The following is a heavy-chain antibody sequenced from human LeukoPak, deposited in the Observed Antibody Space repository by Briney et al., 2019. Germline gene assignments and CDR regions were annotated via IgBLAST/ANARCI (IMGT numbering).Heavy chain of an antibody. J-gene: IGHJ4*02. Sequence: PSETLSLTCSVSGGSISSGDYFWTWIRQPPGKGLEYIGYIYYSGTTYYNPSLKSRITMSVDMSANQFSLRLTSVSAADTAVYYCTRAYWIGFHFDSWGQGILVSVSS. CDR2: IYYSGTT. V-gene: IGHV4-30-4*01. CDR3: TRAYWIGFHFDS. D-gene: IGHD3-3*01. CDR1: GGSISSGDYF.